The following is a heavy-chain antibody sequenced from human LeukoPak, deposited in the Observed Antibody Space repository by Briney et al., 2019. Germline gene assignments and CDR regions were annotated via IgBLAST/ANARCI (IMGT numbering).Heavy chain of an antibody. D-gene: IGHD3-10*01. CDR3: ARVGDHFHWYLDL. J-gene: IGHJ2*01. V-gene: IGHV3-53*01. Sequence: PGGSLRLSCAASGFTVSTNYMNWVRQAPGKGLEWVSILYSGSDTYYADSVKGRFTISRDSSKNILSLQMNNLRAEDTAVYYCARVGDHFHWYLDLWGRGTLVTV. CDR1: GFTVSTNY. CDR2: LYSGSDT.